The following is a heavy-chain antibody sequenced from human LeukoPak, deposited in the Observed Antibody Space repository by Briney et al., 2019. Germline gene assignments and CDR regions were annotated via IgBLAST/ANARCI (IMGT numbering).Heavy chain of an antibody. Sequence: GGSLRLSCAASGFTFSSYAMSWVRQAPGKGLEWVSAISGSGGSTYYADSVKGRFTISRDNSKNTLYLQMNSLRAEDTAVYYCAKDRDLYCSSTSCSLVYFDYWGQGTLVTVSS. CDR1: GFTFSSYA. J-gene: IGHJ4*02. CDR3: AKDRDLYCSSTSCSLVYFDY. D-gene: IGHD2-2*01. V-gene: IGHV3-23*01. CDR2: ISGSGGST.